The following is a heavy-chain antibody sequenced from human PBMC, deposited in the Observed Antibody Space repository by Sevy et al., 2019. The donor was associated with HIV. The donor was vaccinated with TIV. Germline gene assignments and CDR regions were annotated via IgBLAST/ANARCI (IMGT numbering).Heavy chain of an antibody. Sequence: GGSLRLSCAASGFTFSGYSINWVRQAPGKGLEWVSYISGSGSTIYYADSVKGRFTISRDNAKNSLYLQMNSLRDEDSAVYYCARDGKWKWELPEYYFDFWGRGTLVTVSS. D-gene: IGHD1-26*01. CDR2: ISGSGSTI. CDR3: ARDGKWKWELPEYYFDF. V-gene: IGHV3-48*02. J-gene: IGHJ4*02. CDR1: GFTFSGYS.